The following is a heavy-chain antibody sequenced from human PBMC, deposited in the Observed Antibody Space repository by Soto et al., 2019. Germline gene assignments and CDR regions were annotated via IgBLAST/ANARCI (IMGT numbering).Heavy chain of an antibody. CDR2: IYYSGST. CDR3: ARGRNSRYHKDYYFGMDV. V-gene: IGHV4-61*01. CDR1: GGSVSSGSYY. Sequence: SETLSLTCTVSGGSVSSGSYYWSWIRQPPGKGLEWIGYIYYSGSTNYNPSLKSRVTISVDTSKNQFSLKLSSVTAADTAAYYCARGRNSRYHKDYYFGMDVWGQGTTVTVSS. J-gene: IGHJ6*02. D-gene: IGHD5-12*01.